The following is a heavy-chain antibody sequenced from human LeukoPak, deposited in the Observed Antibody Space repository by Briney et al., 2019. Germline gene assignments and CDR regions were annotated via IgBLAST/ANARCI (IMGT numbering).Heavy chain of an antibody. CDR1: GNTFTSYG. CDR3: ARSFSSGWYFDY. J-gene: IGHJ4*02. V-gene: IGHV1-18*04. Sequence: ASVKVSCKASGNTFTSYGIGWVRQAPGQRLEWMGWISAYTGHTDYPQKLQGRVTMTMDTSTSTTYMDLRSLRSEETAVYYCARSFSSGWYFDYWGQGTLVPVSS. D-gene: IGHD6-19*01. CDR2: ISAYTGHT.